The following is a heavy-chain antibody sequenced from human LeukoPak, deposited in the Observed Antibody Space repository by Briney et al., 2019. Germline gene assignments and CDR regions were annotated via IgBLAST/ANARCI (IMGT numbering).Heavy chain of an antibody. CDR2: IGGSGGKT. Sequence: PGGSLRLSCAASGFSFNYYAMNWVRQAPGKGLEWVSSIGGSGGKTYYADSVRGRFTISRDDSDNTLYLQMRSLRAEDTAVYYCVKSLRLVVMTAFDSWGQGTLVTVSS. V-gene: IGHV3-23*01. CDR3: VKSLRLVVMTAFDS. D-gene: IGHD3-22*01. J-gene: IGHJ4*02. CDR1: GFSFNYYA.